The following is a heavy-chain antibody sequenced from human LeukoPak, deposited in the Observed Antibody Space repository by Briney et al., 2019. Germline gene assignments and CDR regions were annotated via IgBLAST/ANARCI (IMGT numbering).Heavy chain of an antibody. CDR3: ARDFSLWSLGWFDP. V-gene: IGHV4-4*07. Sequence: PSETLSLTCTVSGGSISSYYWSWIRQPAGKGLEWIGRIYTSGSTNYNPSLKSRVTMSVDTSKNQFSLKLSSVTAADTAVYYCARDFSLWSLGWFDPWGQGTLVTVSS. D-gene: IGHD3-10*01. J-gene: IGHJ5*02. CDR2: IYTSGST. CDR1: GGSISSYY.